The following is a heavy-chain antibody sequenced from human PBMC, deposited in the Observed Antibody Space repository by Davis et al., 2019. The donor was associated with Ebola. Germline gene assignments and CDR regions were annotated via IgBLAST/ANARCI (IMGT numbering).Heavy chain of an antibody. CDR2: ISYDGSNK. V-gene: IGHV3-30*03. D-gene: IGHD3-22*01. CDR3: ARVDSSGSMDV. CDR1: GITLSSYG. J-gene: IGHJ6*04. Sequence: GESLKISCAASGITLSSYGMHWVRQAPGKGLEWVAVISYDGSNKYYADSVKGRFTISRDNSKNTLYLQMNSLRAEDTAVYYCARVDSSGSMDVWGKGTTVTVSS.